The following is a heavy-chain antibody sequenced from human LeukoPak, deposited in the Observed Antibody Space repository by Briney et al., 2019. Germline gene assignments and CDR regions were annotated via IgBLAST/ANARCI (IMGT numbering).Heavy chain of an antibody. D-gene: IGHD6-13*01. CDR2: IYYSGNT. Sequence: SQTLSLTCTVSGGSISSGGYYWSWLRQHPGKGLEWIGYIYYSGNTYYNPSLKSRVTISVDTSKNQFSLKQSSVTAADTAVYYCARWGTAALRTGYYFDYWGQGTLVTVSS. CDR3: ARWGTAALRTGYYFDY. V-gene: IGHV4-31*03. J-gene: IGHJ4*02. CDR1: GGSISSGGYY.